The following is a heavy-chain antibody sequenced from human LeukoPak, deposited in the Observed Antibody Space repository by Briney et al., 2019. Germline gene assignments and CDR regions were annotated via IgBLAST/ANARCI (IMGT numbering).Heavy chain of an antibody. CDR1: GGTFTGYY. CDR3: ARGYDILTGYYRFDY. V-gene: IGHV1-2*02. CDR2: INPNSGGT. J-gene: IGHJ4*02. D-gene: IGHD3-9*01. Sequence: AASVKVSCKASGGTFTGYYMHWVRQAPGQGLEWMGWINPNSGGTNYAQKFQGRVTMTRDTSISTAYMELSRLRSDDTAVYYCARGYDILTGYYRFDYWGQGTLVTVSS.